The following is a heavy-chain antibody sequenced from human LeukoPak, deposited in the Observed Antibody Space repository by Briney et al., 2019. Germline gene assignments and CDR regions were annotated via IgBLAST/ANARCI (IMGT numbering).Heavy chain of an antibody. V-gene: IGHV4-34*01. CDR2: INHSGST. J-gene: IGHJ4*02. CDR1: GGSFSGYY. D-gene: IGHD4-11*01. CDR3: AGGSPRGGYSNGSDY. Sequence: PSETLSLTCAVYGGSFSGYYWSWIRQPPGKGLEWIGEINHSGSTNYNPSLKSRVTISVDTSKNQFSLKLSSVTAADTAVYYCAGGSPRGGYSNGSDYWGQETRVTVSS.